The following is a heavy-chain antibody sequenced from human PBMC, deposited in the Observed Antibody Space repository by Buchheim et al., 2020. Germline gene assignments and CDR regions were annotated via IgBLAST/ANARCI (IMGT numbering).Heavy chain of an antibody. CDR3: VRGSGYCSNTRCYLFDY. CDR1: GYSFTDYW. D-gene: IGHD2-2*01. V-gene: IGHV5-51*01. Sequence: EVQLVQPGAEVKKPGESLKISCKGSGYSFTDYWIGWVRQMPGKGLEWMATIYPRDSDIRYRPSFQGQVTISADKSISSAYLQWSSLKASDTAMYYCVRGSGYCSNTRCYLFDYWGQGSL. J-gene: IGHJ4*02. CDR2: IYPRDSDI.